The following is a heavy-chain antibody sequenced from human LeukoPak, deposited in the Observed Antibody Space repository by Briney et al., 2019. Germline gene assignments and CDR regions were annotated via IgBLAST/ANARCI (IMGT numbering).Heavy chain of an antibody. V-gene: IGHV3-23*01. CDR3: ASYLPPWSGLDD. CDR2: INSGGTGT. CDR1: GFTFSTYA. J-gene: IGHJ4*02. D-gene: IGHD3-10*01. Sequence: PGGSLRLSCAASGFTFSTYAMSWVRQAPGKGLEWVSSINSGGTGTYYADSVRGRFTISRDNSKNTLYLQMNSLRAEDTALYHCASYLPPWSGLDDWGQGTPVTVSS.